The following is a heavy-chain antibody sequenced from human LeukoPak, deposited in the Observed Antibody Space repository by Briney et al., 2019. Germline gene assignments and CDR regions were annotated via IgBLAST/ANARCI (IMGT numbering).Heavy chain of an antibody. CDR1: GFTFSSYS. J-gene: IGHJ4*02. Sequence: GGSLRLSCAASGFTFSSYSMNWVRQAPGKGLEWVSHISSSSSTIYYADSVKGRFTISRDNAKNSLYLQMNSLRAEDTAVYYCANLGYSSSASCYAPSGYWGQGTLVTVSS. CDR2: ISSSSSTI. D-gene: IGHD2-2*01. V-gene: IGHV3-48*01. CDR3: ANLGYSSSASCYAPSGY.